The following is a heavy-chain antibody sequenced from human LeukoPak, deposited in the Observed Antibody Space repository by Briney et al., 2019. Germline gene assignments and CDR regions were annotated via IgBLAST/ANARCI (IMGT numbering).Heavy chain of an antibody. CDR3: SRSAYYDGSGNYYDY. J-gene: IGHJ4*02. CDR1: GFTFSSYW. Sequence: GGSLRLSCAASGFTFSSYWMHWIRQAPGKGLVWVSRISDGGSTTTYADSVKGRFTISRDNAKNTLYLQMNGLRAEDTAVYYCSRSAYYDGSGNYYDYWGQGTLVTVSS. V-gene: IGHV3-74*01. D-gene: IGHD3-22*01. CDR2: ISDGGSTT.